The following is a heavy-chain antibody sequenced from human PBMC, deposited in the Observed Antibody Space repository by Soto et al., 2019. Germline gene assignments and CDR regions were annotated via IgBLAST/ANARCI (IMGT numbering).Heavy chain of an antibody. J-gene: IGHJ5*02. Sequence: AGGSLRLSCSDSGFTFGNFWIHWVRQAPGKGLEWVSHIGPDGRDIVYADSVKGRFIISRDNARNTVYLQMNSLEAEDTAVYYSANLSWEVAPSWGQGTLVTVSS. CDR3: ANLSWEVAPS. CDR2: IGPDGRDI. D-gene: IGHD1-26*01. CDR1: GFTFGNFW. V-gene: IGHV3-74*03.